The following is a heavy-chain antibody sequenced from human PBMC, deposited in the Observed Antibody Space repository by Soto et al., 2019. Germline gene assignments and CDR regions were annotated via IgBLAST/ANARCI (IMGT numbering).Heavy chain of an antibody. CDR2: ISYDGSNK. J-gene: IGHJ4*02. D-gene: IGHD2-15*01. CDR3: WEDLGYCSGGSCPGAYYFDY. V-gene: IGHV3-30*18. CDR1: GFTFSSYG. Sequence: PGGSLRLSCAASGFTFSSYGMHWVRQAPGKGLEWVAVISYDGSNKYYADSVKGRFTISRDNSKNTLYLQMNSLRAEDTAVYYCWEDLGYCSGGSCPGAYYFDYWGQGTLVTVSS.